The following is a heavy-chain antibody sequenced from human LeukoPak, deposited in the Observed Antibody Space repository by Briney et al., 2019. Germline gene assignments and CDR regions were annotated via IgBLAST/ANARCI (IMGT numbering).Heavy chain of an antibody. V-gene: IGHV1-2*02. J-gene: IGHJ4*02. CDR2: INPNSGGT. CDR1: GYTFTGYY. D-gene: IGHD1-20*01. Sequence: ASVKVSCKASGYTFTGYYMHWVRQAPGQGLEWMGWINPNSGGTNYAQKFQGRVTMTRNTSISTAYMELSSLRSEDTAVYYCARVSYNWNRVPYFDYWGQGTLVTVSS. CDR3: ARVSYNWNRVPYFDY.